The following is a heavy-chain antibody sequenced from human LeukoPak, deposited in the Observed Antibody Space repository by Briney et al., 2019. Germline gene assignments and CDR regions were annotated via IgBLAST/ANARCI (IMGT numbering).Heavy chain of an antibody. D-gene: IGHD2-15*01. CDR2: IIPIFGSA. Sequence: SVKVSCKASGGTFSSYAISWVRQAPGQGLEWMGGIIPIFGSANYAQKFQGRVTITADESTSTAYMELSSLRSDDTAVYYCARKLGYCSGGTCYLCDYWGQGTLVTVSS. V-gene: IGHV1-69*01. CDR1: GGTFSSYA. CDR3: ARKLGYCSGGTCYLCDY. J-gene: IGHJ4*02.